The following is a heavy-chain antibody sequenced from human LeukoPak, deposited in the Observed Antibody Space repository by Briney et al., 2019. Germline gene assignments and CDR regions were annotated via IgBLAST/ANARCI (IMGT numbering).Heavy chain of an antibody. CDR2: ISSSSSTI. D-gene: IGHD3-10*01. Sequence: GGSLRLSCAASGFTFSSYEMNWVRQAPGKGLEWVSYISSSSSTIYYADSVKGRFTISRDNAKNSLYLQMNSLRAEDTAVYYCAREIKGSGSYYTRGGPFDYWGQGTLVTVSS. CDR1: GFTFSSYE. V-gene: IGHV3-48*01. CDR3: AREIKGSGSYYTRGGPFDY. J-gene: IGHJ4*02.